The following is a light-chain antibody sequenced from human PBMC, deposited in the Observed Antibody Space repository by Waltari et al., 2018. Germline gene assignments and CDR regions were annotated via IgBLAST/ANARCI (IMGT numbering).Light chain of an antibody. CDR1: GSDFGAYND. V-gene: IGLV2-11*01. CDR3: CSYAGSYMV. J-gene: IGLJ2*01. Sequence: QSALTQPRSVSESPGQPVTISCTGTGSDFGAYNDVSWYQHHPGKAPQLRIYDVTKRPSGVPAGFSGSKSANTAALTISGLQAEDEGDYYCCSYAGSYMVFGGGTKLTVL. CDR2: DVT.